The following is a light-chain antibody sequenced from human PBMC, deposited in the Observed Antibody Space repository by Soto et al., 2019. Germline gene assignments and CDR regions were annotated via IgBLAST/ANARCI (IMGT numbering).Light chain of an antibody. CDR1: QDITNS. CDR2: DAS. CDR3: QQYDNLPLT. V-gene: IGKV1-33*01. J-gene: IGKJ3*01. Sequence: DIQRTQSPSSLSPSVGDRVTITCQASQDITNSLNWYQQKPGKAPKVLIYDASILETGVPSRFSGSGSGTDFTFTISSLQPEDVATYYCQQYDNLPLTFGPGTTVDIE.